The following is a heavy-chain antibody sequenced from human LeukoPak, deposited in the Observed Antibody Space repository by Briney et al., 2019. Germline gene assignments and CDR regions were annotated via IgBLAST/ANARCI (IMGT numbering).Heavy chain of an antibody. J-gene: IGHJ4*02. CDR3: ARDYDYVPDF. V-gene: IGHV1-18*01. Sequence: ASVKVSCKASGYTFTTYGISWMRQAPGQGLEWMGWIDDSNANTNYAQKVQGRVTITTDTSTTTAYMELRSLRFDDTAVYYCARDYDYVPDFWGQGTLVTVSS. CDR1: GYTFTTYG. D-gene: IGHD3-16*01. CDR2: IDDSNANT.